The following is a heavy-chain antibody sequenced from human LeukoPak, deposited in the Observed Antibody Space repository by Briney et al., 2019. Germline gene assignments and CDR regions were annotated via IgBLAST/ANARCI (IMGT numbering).Heavy chain of an antibody. D-gene: IGHD6-19*01. Sequence: NPGESLKISCKGSGYSFTNYWIAWVRQMPGRGLEWMVIINPSDSDTRYSPSFQGQVTISADKSISTAYLQWSSLKASDTAMYYCARHDSAVAGNDCWGQGTLVTVSS. CDR3: ARHDSAVAGNDC. J-gene: IGHJ4*02. CDR2: INPSDSDT. CDR1: GYSFTNYW. V-gene: IGHV5-51*01.